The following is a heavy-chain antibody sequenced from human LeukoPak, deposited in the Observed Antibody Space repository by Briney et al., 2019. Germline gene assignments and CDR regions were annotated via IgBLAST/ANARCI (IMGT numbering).Heavy chain of an antibody. V-gene: IGHV4-34*01. CDR2: INHSGST. D-gene: IGHD2-2*01. CDR1: GGSFSGYY. CDR3: ARGFGGDCSSTSCYVDFDY. Sequence: SETLSLTCVVNGGSFSGYYWSWIRQPPGKGLEWIGEINHSGSTNYNPSLKSRVTISVDTSKNQFSLKLSSVTAADTAVYYCARGFGGDCSSTSCYVDFDYWGQGTLVTVSS. J-gene: IGHJ4*02.